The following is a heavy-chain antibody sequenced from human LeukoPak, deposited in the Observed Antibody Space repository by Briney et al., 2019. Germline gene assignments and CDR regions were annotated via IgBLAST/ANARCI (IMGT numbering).Heavy chain of an antibody. CDR3: ARERYQLLYYFDY. Sequence: SETLSLTCAVYGGSFSGYYWSWIRQPPGKGLEWIGEINHSGSTNYNPSLKSRVTISVDTSKNQFSLKLSSVTAADTAVYYCARERYQLLYYFDYWGQGTLVTVSS. CDR1: GGSFSGYY. D-gene: IGHD2-2*01. V-gene: IGHV4-34*01. J-gene: IGHJ4*02. CDR2: INHSGST.